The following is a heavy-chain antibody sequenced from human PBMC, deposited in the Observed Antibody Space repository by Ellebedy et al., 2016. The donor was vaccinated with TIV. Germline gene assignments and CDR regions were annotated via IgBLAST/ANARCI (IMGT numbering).Heavy chain of an antibody. CDR2: ISVYNGNT. Sequence: AASVKVSCKTSGYTFSSYGISWVRQAPGQGLEWMGWISVYNGNTNYAQKLQGRVTMTTDTSPSTAYIELRSLRSDDTAVYYCARDPRGTTVVLPFDPWGQGTLVTVSS. J-gene: IGHJ5*02. CDR1: GYTFSSYG. D-gene: IGHD4-23*01. CDR3: ARDPRGTTVVLPFDP. V-gene: IGHV1-18*01.